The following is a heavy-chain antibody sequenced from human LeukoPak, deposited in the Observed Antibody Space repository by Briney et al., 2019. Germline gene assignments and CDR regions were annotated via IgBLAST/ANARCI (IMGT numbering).Heavy chain of an antibody. CDR2: ISSNGGST. J-gene: IGHJ4*02. V-gene: IGHV3-64*01. Sequence: GGSLTLSCAASGFTLSSYTMHWVRQAPGKGLEYVSAISSNGGSTYYANSVKGRFTISRDNSKNTLYLQMGSLRAEDMAVYYCARWRHSSGYYYDDWGQGTLVTVSS. D-gene: IGHD3-22*01. CDR1: GFTLSSYT. CDR3: ARWRHSSGYYYDD.